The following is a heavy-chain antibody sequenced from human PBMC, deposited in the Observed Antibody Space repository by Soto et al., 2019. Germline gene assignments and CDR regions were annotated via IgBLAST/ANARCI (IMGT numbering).Heavy chain of an antibody. Sequence: QLQLQESGSGLVKPSQTLSLTCSVSGGSISSGGYSWSWIRQPPGKGLEWIGYIYHSGSNYYNPSLKSRVNISVERSKNQFSLKLSYVTAADTAVYYCAAGGGLPRYYWGQGTLVTVSS. J-gene: IGHJ4*02. D-gene: IGHD5-12*01. V-gene: IGHV4-30-2*01. CDR3: AAGGGLPRYY. CDR2: IYHSGSN. CDR1: GGSISSGGYS.